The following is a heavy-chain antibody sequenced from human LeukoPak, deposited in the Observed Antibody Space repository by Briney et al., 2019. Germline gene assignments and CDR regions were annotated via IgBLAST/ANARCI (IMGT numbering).Heavy chain of an antibody. D-gene: IGHD2-15*01. V-gene: IGHV4-39*01. CDR1: GGSISSSSYY. J-gene: IGHJ4*02. CDR2: IIYTGTT. CDR3: ARILNSGAGCYRF. Sequence: PSETLSLTCTVSGGSISSSSYYWGWIRQPPGKGLEWIASIIYTGTTYYNPSLKSRVTISVDTSKNQFSLKLNSVTAADTAQYYCARILNSGAGCYRFWGQGTLVIVSS.